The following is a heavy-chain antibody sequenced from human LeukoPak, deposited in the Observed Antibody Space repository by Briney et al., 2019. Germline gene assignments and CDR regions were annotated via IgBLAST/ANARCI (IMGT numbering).Heavy chain of an antibody. J-gene: IGHJ5*02. Sequence: GASVKVSCKASGYTFTSYGISWVRQAPGQGLEWMGWISAYNGNTNYAQKLQGRVTMTTDTSTSTAYMELRSLRSDDTAVYYCARDRGYCSSTSCPRFDPWGQGTLVTVSS. CDR1: GYTFTSYG. V-gene: IGHV1-18*01. CDR3: ARDRGYCSSTSCPRFDP. D-gene: IGHD2-2*03. CDR2: ISAYNGNT.